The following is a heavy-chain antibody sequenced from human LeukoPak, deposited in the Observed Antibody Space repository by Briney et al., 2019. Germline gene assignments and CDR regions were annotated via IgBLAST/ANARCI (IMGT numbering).Heavy chain of an antibody. CDR1: GFTFSDYY. V-gene: IGHV3-11*01. D-gene: IGHD4-17*01. Sequence: PGGSLRLSCAASGFTFSDYYMSWIRQAQGKGLEWVSYISSSGSTIYYADSVKGRFTISRDNAKNSLYLQMNSLRAEDAAVYYCARDPSTVTTLIYWGQGTLVTVSS. CDR2: ISSSGSTI. J-gene: IGHJ4*02. CDR3: ARDPSTVTTLIY.